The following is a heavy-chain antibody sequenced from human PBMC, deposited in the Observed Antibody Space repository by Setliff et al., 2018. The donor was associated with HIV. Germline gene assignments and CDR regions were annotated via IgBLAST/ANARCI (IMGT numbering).Heavy chain of an antibody. V-gene: IGHV3-11*01. D-gene: IGHD3-22*01. Sequence: GGSLRLSCAASGFTFSDYYMAWIRQAPGKGLEWISYISSSGNTMYYADSVKGRFTISRDNAKNPLYLQVNSLRAEDTAVYDCARFRRSGYNYVEGTALAYWGQGTLVTVSS. CDR2: ISSSGNTM. CDR1: GFTFSDYY. CDR3: ARFRRSGYNYVEGTALAY. J-gene: IGHJ4*02.